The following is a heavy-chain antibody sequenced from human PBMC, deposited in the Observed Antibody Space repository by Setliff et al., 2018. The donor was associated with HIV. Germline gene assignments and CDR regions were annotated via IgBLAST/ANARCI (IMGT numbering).Heavy chain of an antibody. CDR1: GYTFTSYG. J-gene: IGHJ4*02. V-gene: IGHV1-69*05. CDR2: IVPLFGTT. D-gene: IGHD2-8*01. CDR3: ASGSGYCTKGDCYIGVHRTPDKYYFDS. Sequence: SVKVSCKASGYTFTSYGISWVRRAPGQGLEWMGGIVPLFGTTNYAQNFQGRLTITTDQIMTTAYMELTSLRSEDTAVYYCASGSGYCTKGDCYIGVHRTPDKYYFDSWGQGTLVTVS.